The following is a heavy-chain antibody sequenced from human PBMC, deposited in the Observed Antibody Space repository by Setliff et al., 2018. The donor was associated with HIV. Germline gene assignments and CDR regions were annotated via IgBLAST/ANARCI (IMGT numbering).Heavy chain of an antibody. D-gene: IGHD3-3*01. CDR3: ARDRVRITIFGANDASDI. V-gene: IGHV1-46*01. CDR1: GYTFTSYY. Sequence: PSVKVSCKASGYTFTSYYMNWVRQAPGQGLEWMGIINPSGGSSTYAQKFQGRVAMTRDTSTSTVYMELSSLRSEDTAVYYCARDRVRITIFGANDASDIWG. J-gene: IGHJ3*02. CDR2: INPSGGSS.